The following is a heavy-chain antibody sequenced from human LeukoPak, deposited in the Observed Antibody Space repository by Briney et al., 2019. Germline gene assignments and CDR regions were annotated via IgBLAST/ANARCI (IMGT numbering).Heavy chain of an antibody. V-gene: IGHV3-23*01. Sequence: PGGSLRLSYAASGFTFSSYAMSWVRQAPGKGLEWVSAISGSGGSTYYADSVKGRFTISRDNSKNTLYLQMNSLRAEDTAVYYCAKDRLFGVVIPTRLDPWGQGTLVTVSS. CDR2: ISGSGGST. D-gene: IGHD3-3*01. CDR3: AKDRLFGVVIPTRLDP. CDR1: GFTFSSYA. J-gene: IGHJ5*01.